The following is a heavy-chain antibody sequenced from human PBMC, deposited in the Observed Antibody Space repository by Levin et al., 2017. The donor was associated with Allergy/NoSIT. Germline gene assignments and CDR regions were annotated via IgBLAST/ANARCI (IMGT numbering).Heavy chain of an antibody. CDR1: GYTFTSYA. CDR3: ARGPDTAMPKGAFDI. CDR2: INTNTGNP. J-gene: IGHJ3*02. V-gene: IGHV7-4-1*02. D-gene: IGHD5-18*01. Sequence: ASVKVSCKASGYTFTSYAMNWVRQAPGQGLEWMGWINTNTGNPTYAQGFTGRFVFSLDTSVSTAYLQISSLKAEDTAVYYCARGPDTAMPKGAFDIWGQGTMVTVSS.